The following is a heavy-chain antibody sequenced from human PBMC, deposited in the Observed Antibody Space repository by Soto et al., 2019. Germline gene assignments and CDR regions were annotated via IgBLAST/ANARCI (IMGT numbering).Heavy chain of an antibody. J-gene: IGHJ4*02. Sequence: GGSLRLSCXASGFTFSSYGMHWVRQAPGKGLEWVAVISYDGSNKYYADSVKGRFTISRDNSKNTLYLQMNSLRAEDTAVYYCAKDPPHSSGWSSFFDYWGQGTLVTVSS. V-gene: IGHV3-30*18. CDR3: AKDPPHSSGWSSFFDY. CDR1: GFTFSSYG. CDR2: ISYDGSNK. D-gene: IGHD6-19*01.